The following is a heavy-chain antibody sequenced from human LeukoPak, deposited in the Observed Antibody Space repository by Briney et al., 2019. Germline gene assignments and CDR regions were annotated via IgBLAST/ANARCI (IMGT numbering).Heavy chain of an antibody. V-gene: IGHV1-69*05. CDR2: IIPIFGTA. J-gene: IGHJ4*02. CDR3: ARDRVLLGYY. CDR1: GVTFSSYA. Sequence: EPSVKLSCKASGVTFSSYAISWVRQAPGQGLEWMGRIIPIFGTANYAQKFQGRVTITTDESTSTAYMELSSLRSDDTALYCCARDRVLLGYYWGQGTLVIVSA. D-gene: IGHD3-10*01.